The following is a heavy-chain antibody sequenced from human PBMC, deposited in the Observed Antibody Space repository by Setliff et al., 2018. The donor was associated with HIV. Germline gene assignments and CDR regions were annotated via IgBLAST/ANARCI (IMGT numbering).Heavy chain of an antibody. Sequence: ASVKVSCKASGYTFTSYGISWVRQAPGQGPEWMGWISAYNGNTNYAQEFQGRVTMTTDTSTTTAYMEMRTLRSDDTAVYYCVRGVTRDISGYYRDEYFQHWGQGTPVTVSS. V-gene: IGHV1-18*01. CDR3: VRGVTRDISGYYRDEYFQH. J-gene: IGHJ1*01. CDR1: GYTFTSYG. CDR2: ISAYNGNT. D-gene: IGHD3-22*01.